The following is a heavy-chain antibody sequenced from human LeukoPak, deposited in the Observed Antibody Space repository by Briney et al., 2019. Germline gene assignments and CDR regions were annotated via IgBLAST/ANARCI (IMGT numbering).Heavy chain of an antibody. J-gene: IGHJ4*02. Sequence: ASVKVSCKVSGYTLTELSMHWVRQAPGKGLEWMGGFDPEDGVTIYAQKFQGRVTMTEDTSTDTAYMELSSLRSEDTAVYYCATLTYCSGGSCRDYWGQGTLVTVSS. CDR1: GYTLTELS. CDR2: FDPEDGVT. V-gene: IGHV1-24*01. D-gene: IGHD2-15*01. CDR3: ATLTYCSGGSCRDY.